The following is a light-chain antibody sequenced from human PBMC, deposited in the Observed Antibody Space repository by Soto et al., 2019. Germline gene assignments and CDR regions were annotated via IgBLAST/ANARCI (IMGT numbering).Light chain of an antibody. CDR1: SSDIGAYTY. V-gene: IGLV2-14*01. Sequence: QSALTQPASVSGSPGQSITIPCTGTSSDIGAYTYVSWYQHHPGKAPKLLIYELNNRPSGVSNRFSGSKSGNTASLTISGLQAEDEADYYCSSYTRNTNQVFGTGTKVTVL. CDR2: ELN. CDR3: SSYTRNTNQV. J-gene: IGLJ1*01.